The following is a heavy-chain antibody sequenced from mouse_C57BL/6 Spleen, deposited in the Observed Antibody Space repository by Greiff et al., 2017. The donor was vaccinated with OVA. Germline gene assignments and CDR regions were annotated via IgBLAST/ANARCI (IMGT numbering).Heavy chain of an antibody. CDR2: IDPSDSYT. CDR1: GYTFTSYW. V-gene: IGHV1-69*01. Sequence: QVQLQQPGAELVMPGASVKLSCKASGYTFTSYWMHWVKQRPGQGLEWIGEIDPSDSYTNYNQKFKGKSTLTVDKSSSTAYMQLSSLTSEDSAVYYCARGYDYYYFDYWGQGTTLTVSS. D-gene: IGHD2-4*01. CDR3: ARGYDYYYFDY. J-gene: IGHJ2*01.